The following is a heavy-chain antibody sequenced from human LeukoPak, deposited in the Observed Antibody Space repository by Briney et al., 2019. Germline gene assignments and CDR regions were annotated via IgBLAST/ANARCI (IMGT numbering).Heavy chain of an antibody. Sequence: GGSLRLSCAASGFTFSSYSMNWVRQAPGKGLEWVSSISSSSSYIYYADSVKGRFTISRDNAKNSLYLQMNSLRAEDTAVYYCAREASSSSVEYYFDYWGQGTLVTVSS. CDR3: AREASSSSVEYYFDY. J-gene: IGHJ4*02. CDR1: GFTFSSYS. V-gene: IGHV3-21*01. D-gene: IGHD6-6*01. CDR2: ISSSSSYI.